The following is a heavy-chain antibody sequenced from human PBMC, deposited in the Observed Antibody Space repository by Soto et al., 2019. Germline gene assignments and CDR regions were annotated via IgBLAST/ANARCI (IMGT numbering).Heavy chain of an antibody. J-gene: IGHJ3*02. CDR1: GGTFSSYA. CDR3: AGGDYDSSGYCRWDHDAFDI. V-gene: IGHV1-69*01. D-gene: IGHD3-22*01. CDR2: IIPIFGTA. Sequence: QVQLVQSGAEVKKPGSSVKVSCKASGGTFSSYAISWVRQAPGQGLEWMGGIIPIFGTANYAQKFQCRVTISAAESTSTSYVGLGSLRFEDMAGYYCAGGDYDSSGYCRWDHDAFDIWGQGTMVTVSS.